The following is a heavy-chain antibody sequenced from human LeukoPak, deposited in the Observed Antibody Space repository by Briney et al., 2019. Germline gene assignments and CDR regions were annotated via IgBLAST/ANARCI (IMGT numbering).Heavy chain of an antibody. CDR2: INHSGST. CDR1: GGSFSGYY. D-gene: IGHD3-10*01. J-gene: IGHJ4*02. CDR3: ASNSFDYYGSGSYSVDY. V-gene: IGHV4-34*01. Sequence: SSETLSLTCAVYGGSFSGYYWSWIRQPPGKGLEWIGEINHSGSTNYNPSLKSRVTISVDTSENQFSLKLSSVTAADTAVYYCASNSFDYYGSGSYSVDYWGQGTLVTVSS.